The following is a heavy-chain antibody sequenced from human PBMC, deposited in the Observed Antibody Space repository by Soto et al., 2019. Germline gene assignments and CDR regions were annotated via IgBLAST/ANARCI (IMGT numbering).Heavy chain of an antibody. D-gene: IGHD2-2*01. V-gene: IGHV3-66*01. CDR2: IYSGGST. Sequence: GGSLRLSCAASGFTVSSNFMSWVRQAPGKGLEWVSVIYSGGSTYYADSVKGRFTISRDNSKNTLYLQMNSLRAEDTAVYYCARDSVVPAALWGYYYYYGMDVWGQGTTVTVSS. J-gene: IGHJ6*02. CDR1: GFTVSSNF. CDR3: ARDSVVPAALWGYYYYYGMDV.